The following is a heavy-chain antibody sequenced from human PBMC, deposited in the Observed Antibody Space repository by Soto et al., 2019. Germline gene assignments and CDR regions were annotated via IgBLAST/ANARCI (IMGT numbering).Heavy chain of an antibody. D-gene: IGHD1-26*01. J-gene: IGHJ6*02. CDR2: ISSSSSYI. V-gene: IGHV3-21*01. Sequence: GGSLRLSXAASGFTFSSYSMNWVRQAPGKGLEWVSSISSSSSYIYYADSVKGRFTISRDNAKNSLYLQMNSLRAEDTAVYYCARVPGYSGSYYDYYYGMDVWGQGTTVTVSS. CDR1: GFTFSSYS. CDR3: ARVPGYSGSYYDYYYGMDV.